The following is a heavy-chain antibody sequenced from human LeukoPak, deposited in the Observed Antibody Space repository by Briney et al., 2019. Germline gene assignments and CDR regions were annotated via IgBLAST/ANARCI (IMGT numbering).Heavy chain of an antibody. CDR3: ARSNQADDY. J-gene: IGHJ4*02. CDR1: GFTFSSYW. Sequence: PGGSLRLSCAASGFTFSSYWMHWVRQVPGKGLVRVARINPGGGSITYADSVKGRFTISRDNAKNTLYLQMDSLRAEDTGVYYCARSNQADDYWGQGTLVTVSS. V-gene: IGHV3-74*01. CDR2: INPGGGSI. D-gene: IGHD1-14*01.